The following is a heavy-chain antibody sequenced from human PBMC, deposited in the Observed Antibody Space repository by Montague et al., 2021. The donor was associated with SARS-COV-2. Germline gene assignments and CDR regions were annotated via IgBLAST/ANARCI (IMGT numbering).Heavy chain of an antibody. V-gene: IGHV4-4*07. Sequence: SETLSLTCTVPGGSISNYYWTWIRQPAGKGLEWIGRLYTSGSTTYNPSLKSRVTMSVDTSKNQFSLNVTSVTAADTAIYYCARESGYSSGWRYYYGMDVWGQGTTATVS. D-gene: IGHD6-19*01. CDR3: ARESGYSSGWRYYYGMDV. CDR2: LYTSGST. J-gene: IGHJ6*02. CDR1: GGSISNYY.